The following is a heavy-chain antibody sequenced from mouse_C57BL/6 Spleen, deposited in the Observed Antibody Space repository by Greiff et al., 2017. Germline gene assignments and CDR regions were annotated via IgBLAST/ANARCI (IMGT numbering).Heavy chain of an antibody. J-gene: IGHJ1*03. CDR1: GYTFTDYY. V-gene: IGHV1-76*01. D-gene: IGHD1-1*01. CDR3: ARSTTVDWYFDV. Sequence: QVQLKESGAELVRPGASVKLSCKASGYTFTDYYINWVKQRPGQGLEWIARIYPGSGNTYYNEKFKGKATLTAEKSSSTAYMQLSSLTSEDSAVYFCARSTTVDWYFDVWGTGTTITVSS. CDR2: IYPGSGNT.